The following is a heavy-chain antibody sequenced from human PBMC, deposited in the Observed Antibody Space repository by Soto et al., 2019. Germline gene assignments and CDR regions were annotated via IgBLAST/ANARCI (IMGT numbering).Heavy chain of an antibody. CDR2: IFYTGRT. CDR1: GCSISNPSYY. J-gene: IGHJ6*02. V-gene: IGHV4-39*01. CDR3: ARVRKYYYGMDV. Sequence: XETLSLTCTVSGCSISNPSYYWGWVRQPPGKGLEWIGDIFYTGRTYYSPSLKSRVTISVDTSKEQFSLKLSSVTAADTAVYYCARVRKYYYGMDVWGQGTTVTVSS.